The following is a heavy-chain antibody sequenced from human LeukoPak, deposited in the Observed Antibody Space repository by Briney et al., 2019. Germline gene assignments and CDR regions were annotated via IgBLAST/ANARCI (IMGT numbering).Heavy chain of an antibody. CDR3: ARVKPNYYDSSAYGTFDI. V-gene: IGHV1-46*01. J-gene: IGHJ3*02. CDR2: INPSGGST. Sequence: ASVKVSCKASGYTFTSYYMHWVRQAPGQGLEWMGIINPSGGSTSYAQKFQGRVTMTMHTSTSTVYMELSSLRSEDTAVYYCARVKPNYYDSSAYGTFDIWGQGRMVSVSS. D-gene: IGHD3-22*01. CDR1: GYTFTSYY.